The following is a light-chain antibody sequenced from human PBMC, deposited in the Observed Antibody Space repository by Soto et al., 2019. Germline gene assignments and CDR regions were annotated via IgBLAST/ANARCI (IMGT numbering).Light chain of an antibody. V-gene: IGKV1-5*03. CDR2: KAS. CDR3: QQYNSYSWT. J-gene: IGKJ1*01. Sequence: DIQMTQSPSTLSASVGDRVTITCRASQSISSWLAWYQQKPGKAPKLLIYKASSLESGVPSRFSGSGSGTEFTLTISSLQPYDVASDYCQQYNSYSWTFGQGTKVEIK. CDR1: QSISSW.